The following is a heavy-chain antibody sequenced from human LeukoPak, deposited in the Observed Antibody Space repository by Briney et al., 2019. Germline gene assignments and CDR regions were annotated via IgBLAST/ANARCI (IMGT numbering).Heavy chain of an antibody. CDR2: ISGSGSST. CDR1: GFTFSTYA. D-gene: IGHD6-13*01. V-gene: IGHV3-23*01. Sequence: GGSLRLSCAASGFTFSTYAMSWVRQAPGKGLEWVSAISGSGSSTFYADSVKGRFPISRDNSRNTLFLQMNSLRAEDTAVYYCAREAAAAHSDYWGQGTLVIVSS. CDR3: AREAAAAHSDY. J-gene: IGHJ4*02.